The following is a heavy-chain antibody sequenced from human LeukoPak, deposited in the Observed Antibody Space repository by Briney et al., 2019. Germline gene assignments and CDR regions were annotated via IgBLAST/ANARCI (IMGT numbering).Heavy chain of an antibody. V-gene: IGHV1-2*02. J-gene: IGHJ6*02. D-gene: IGHD6-6*01. CDR1: GYTFTGYY. CDR2: INPNSGGT. Sequence: ASVKVSCKASGYTFTGYYMHWVRQAPGQGLERMGWINPNSGGTNYAQKFQGRVTMTRDTSISTAYMELSRLRSDDTAVYYCARGGIAARQSEHYYYYYGMDVWGQGTTVTVSS. CDR3: ARGGIAARQSEHYYYYYGMDV.